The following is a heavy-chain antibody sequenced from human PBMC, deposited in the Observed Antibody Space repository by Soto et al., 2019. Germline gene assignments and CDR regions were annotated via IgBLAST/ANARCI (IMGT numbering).Heavy chain of an antibody. CDR3: ARGMYGSGSYYIGDAFDM. D-gene: IGHD3-10*01. J-gene: IGHJ3*02. V-gene: IGHV3-53*01. CDR2: IYRGGDT. CDR1: GFTVSYNY. Sequence: SLRLSCAVSGFTVSYNYMNWVRQAPGKGLEWVSVIYRGGDTFYADSVKGRFTISRDNSKNTLYLQMNSLRAEDTAVYYCARGMYGSGSYYIGDAFDMWGQGTMVTVSS.